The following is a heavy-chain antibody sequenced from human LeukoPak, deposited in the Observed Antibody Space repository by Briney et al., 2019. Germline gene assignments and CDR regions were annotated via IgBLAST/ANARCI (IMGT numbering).Heavy chain of an antibody. V-gene: IGHV4-38-2*02. CDR3: ARDRTGRNTAQDDY. J-gene: IGHJ4*02. CDR2: IYYTGGT. D-gene: IGHD5-18*01. CDR1: GYSISSGYY. Sequence: SETLSLTCSVSGYSISSGYYWGWIRQPQGRGLEWIGSIYYTGGTLYNPSLKSRVSMSVDTSTNQFSLKLTSVTAADTAVYYCARDRTGRNTAQDDYWGQGTLVTVSS.